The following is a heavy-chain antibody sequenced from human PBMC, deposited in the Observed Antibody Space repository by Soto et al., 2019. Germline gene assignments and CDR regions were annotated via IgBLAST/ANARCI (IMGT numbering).Heavy chain of an antibody. J-gene: IGHJ4*02. CDR3: ARGYGRSIDY. CDR2: SKHSGST. V-gene: IGHV4-34*01. Sequence: QVQLQQWGAGLLKPSETLFLTCAYYGGSFSGYDWNCILQPPGKGLEWIGESKHSGSTNYNPSLKSRVTRAINTATKQLSLKQSAVAAQDEAVDYGARGYGRSIDYWDQGTMVTVSS. CDR1: GGSFSGYD. D-gene: IGHD3-10*01.